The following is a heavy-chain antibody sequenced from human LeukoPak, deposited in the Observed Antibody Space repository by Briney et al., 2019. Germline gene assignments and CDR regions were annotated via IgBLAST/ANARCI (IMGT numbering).Heavy chain of an antibody. CDR1: GFTFSSYS. D-gene: IGHD4-17*01. Sequence: GGSLRLXCAASGFTFSSYSMNWVRRAPGKGLEWVSYISSSSSTIYYADSVKGRFTISRDNAKNSLYLQMSSLRAEDTAVYYCARNLELRSWGQGTLVTVSS. CDR2: ISSSSSTI. J-gene: IGHJ5*02. V-gene: IGHV3-48*01. CDR3: ARNLELRS.